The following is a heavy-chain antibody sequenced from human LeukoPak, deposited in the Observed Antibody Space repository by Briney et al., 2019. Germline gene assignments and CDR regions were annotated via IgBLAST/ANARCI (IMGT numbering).Heavy chain of an antibody. J-gene: IGHJ6*04. D-gene: IGHD2-2*01. CDR1: GYSFTSYW. CDR3: ARSVCSSTRCYPYGMDV. V-gene: IGHV5-51*01. Sequence: GESLKISCKGSGYSFTSYWFGWVRQMPAKGLEWMGIIYPGDSDTRYSPSFQGQVTISADKSISTAYLQWSSLKASDTAMYYCARSVCSSTRCYPYGMDVWGKGTTVTVSS. CDR2: IYPGDSDT.